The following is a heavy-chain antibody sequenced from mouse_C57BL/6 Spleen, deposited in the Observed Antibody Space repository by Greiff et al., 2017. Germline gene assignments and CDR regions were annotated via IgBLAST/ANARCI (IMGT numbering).Heavy chain of an antibody. V-gene: IGHV1-69*01. CDR2: IDPSDSYT. Sequence: QVQLQQPGAELVMPGASVKLSCKASGYTFTSYWMHWVKQRPGQGLEWIGEIDPSDSYTNYNQKFKGKSTLTVDKSSSTAYAKRSSLTSEDSAVWDCGRGDSGAWFAYWGRGTLVTVSA. CDR1: GYTFTSYW. D-gene: IGHD3-3*01. CDR3: GRGDSGAWFAY. J-gene: IGHJ3*01.